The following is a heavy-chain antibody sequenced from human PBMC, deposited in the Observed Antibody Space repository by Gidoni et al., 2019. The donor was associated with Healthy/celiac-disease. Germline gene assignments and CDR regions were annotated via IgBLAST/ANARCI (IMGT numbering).Heavy chain of an antibody. CDR3: AREGSSYYYDSSGYYHAFDI. Sequence: QVQLVQSGAEVKKPGSSVKVSCKASGGTFSSYAISWVRQAPGQGLEWMGRIIPILGIANYAQKFQGRVTITADKSTSTAYMELSSLRSEDTAVYYCAREGSSYYYDSSGYYHAFDIWGQGTMVTVSS. CDR1: GGTFSSYA. V-gene: IGHV1-69*04. CDR2: IIPILGIA. D-gene: IGHD3-22*01. J-gene: IGHJ3*02.